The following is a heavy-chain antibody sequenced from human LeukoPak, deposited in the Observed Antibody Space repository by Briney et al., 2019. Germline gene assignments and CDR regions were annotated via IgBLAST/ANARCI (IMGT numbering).Heavy chain of an antibody. CDR1: GFTFSSYT. CDR3: AREELGSSLGFDP. D-gene: IGHD3-16*01. CDR2: ISFDGSNK. J-gene: IGHJ5*02. V-gene: IGHV3-30-3*01. Sequence: GGSLRLSCAASGFTFSSYTIHWVRQPPGKGLEWVAVISFDGSNKYYADSVKGRFTISRDNSKNTLYLQMNSLRAEDTAVYYCAREELGSSLGFDPWGQGTLVTVSS.